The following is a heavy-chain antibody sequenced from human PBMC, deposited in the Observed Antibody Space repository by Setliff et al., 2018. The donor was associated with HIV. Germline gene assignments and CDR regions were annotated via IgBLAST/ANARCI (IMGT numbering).Heavy chain of an antibody. J-gene: IGHJ3*01. CDR1: RYTFTDYF. D-gene: IGHD1-26*01. CDR2: INPSSAAA. CDR3: ARGGGGPSGFDV. Sequence: GASVKVSCKASRYTFTDYFLHWVRQAPGQGLEWMGRINPSSAAANYAQKFQGRVTMTRDTSISTVYMDLRRLTSDDTAVYYCARGGGGPSGFDVWGQGTMVT. V-gene: IGHV1-2*06.